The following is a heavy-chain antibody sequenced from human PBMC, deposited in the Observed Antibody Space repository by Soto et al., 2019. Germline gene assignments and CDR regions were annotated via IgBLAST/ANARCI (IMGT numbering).Heavy chain of an antibody. D-gene: IGHD5-12*01. CDR2: ITNSGITK. CDR3: ARSYSVTLYDDFFDS. J-gene: IGHJ4*02. CDR1: VFTFIDYY. V-gene: IGHV3-11*01. Sequence: PGGSLRLSCAASVFTFIDYYMSCIRQSPGKCLEWVSDITNSGITKHYADSVKGRFTISRDNDKNLLYLHLNSLRADDTAVYFCARSYSVTLYDDFFDSWGQGTLVTVSS.